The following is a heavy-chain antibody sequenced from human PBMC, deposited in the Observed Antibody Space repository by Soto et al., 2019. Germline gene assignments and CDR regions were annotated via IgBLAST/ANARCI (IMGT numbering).Heavy chain of an antibody. CDR3: ARSRSGSGYSDY. CDR1: VFTVSSNY. CDR2: IYRGGST. V-gene: IGHV3-53*01. D-gene: IGHD1-26*01. J-gene: IGHJ4*02. Sequence: GGSLRLSCSASVFTVSSNYMSWGREAPGKGLEWVSVIYRGGSTYYADSVKGRFTISRDNSKNTLYLQMNSLRAEDTAVYYCARSRSGSGYSDYWGQGTLVTVSS.